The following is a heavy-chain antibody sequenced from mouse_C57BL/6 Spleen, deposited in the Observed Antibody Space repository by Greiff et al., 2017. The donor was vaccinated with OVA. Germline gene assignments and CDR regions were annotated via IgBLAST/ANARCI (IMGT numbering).Heavy chain of an antibody. CDR1: GFSLTSYG. CDR3: ARNKGYDPRYFDV. CDR2: IWSGGST. Sequence: VHLVESGPGLVQPSQSLSITCTVSGFSLTSYGVHWVRQSPGKGLEWLGVIWSGGSTDYNAAFISRLSISKDNSKSQVFFKMNSLQADDTAIYYCARNKGYDPRYFDVWGTGTTVTVSS. V-gene: IGHV2-2*01. J-gene: IGHJ1*03. D-gene: IGHD2-2*01.